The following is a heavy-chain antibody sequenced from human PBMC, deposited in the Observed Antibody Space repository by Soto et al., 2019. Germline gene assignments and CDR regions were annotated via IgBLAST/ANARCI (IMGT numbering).Heavy chain of an antibody. D-gene: IGHD2-8*01. Sequence: SETLSLTCAVYGGSFSDYSWNWNWIRQPPGKGLEWIGEINHSGSTSHNPSLKSRVTLSLDTSKNQFSLRLTSVTAEDTAVYYCARHEGKGNVWPFDYWGQGILVTV. CDR2: INHSGST. CDR1: GGSFSDYSWN. J-gene: IGHJ4*02. V-gene: IGHV4-34*01. CDR3: ARHEGKGNVWPFDY.